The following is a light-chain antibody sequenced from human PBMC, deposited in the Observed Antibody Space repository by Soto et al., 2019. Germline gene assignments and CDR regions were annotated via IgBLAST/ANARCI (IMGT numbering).Light chain of an antibody. V-gene: IGKV1-33*01. CDR1: QDISKY. J-gene: IGKJ4*01. Sequence: DIQMTQSPSSLSASVGDRVTIACQASQDISKYLNWYQFRPGQAPKLLIYDASNLETGVPSRFRESGLGTHFSLTITTLNPEDVETYYCRKYENLLPLTFGGGTKVQTK. CDR3: RKYENLLPLT. CDR2: DAS.